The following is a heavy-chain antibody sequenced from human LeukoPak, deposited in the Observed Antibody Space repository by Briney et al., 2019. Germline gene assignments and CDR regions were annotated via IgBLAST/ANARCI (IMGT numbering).Heavy chain of an antibody. CDR1: GFTFNNAW. V-gene: IGHV3-15*01. CDR2: IKSKTEGGTT. J-gene: IGHJ4*02. D-gene: IGHD5-12*01. CDR3: TTVGDYDYFDY. Sequence: GGSLRLSCAASGFTFNNAWMNWVRQAPGKGLEWVGRIKSKTEGGTTVYAAPAKGRFTISRDDSKNTLYLQMNSLKTEDTAVYYCTTVGDYDYFDYWGQGTLVTVSP.